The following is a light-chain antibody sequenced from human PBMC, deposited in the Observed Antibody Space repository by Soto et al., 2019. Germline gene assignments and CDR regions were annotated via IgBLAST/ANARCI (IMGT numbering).Light chain of an antibody. CDR2: DVS. V-gene: IGLV2-14*01. CDR3: RPFTSSNTYWV. CDR1: SSDVGGYNY. Sequence: QSALTQPASVSGSPGQSITISCTGTSSDVGGYNYVSWYQQHPGKAPKLMILDVSSRPSGVSNRFSGSKSGNTASLTISGLQAEGEAHYFWRPFTSSNTYWVFGGGTKVTVL. J-gene: IGLJ3*02.